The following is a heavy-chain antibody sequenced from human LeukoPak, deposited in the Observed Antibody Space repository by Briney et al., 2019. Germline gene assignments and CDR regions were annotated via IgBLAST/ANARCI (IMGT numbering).Heavy chain of an antibody. CDR3: ADLLRYFSDDDY. CDR2: ISGRGGST. V-gene: IGHV3-23*01. Sequence: PGGSLRLSCAASGFTFSSYAMSWVRQAPGKGLEWVSAISGRGGSTYYADSVKGRFTISRDNSKDTLYLQMNSLRDEDTAVYYCADLLRYFSDDDYWGQGTLVTVSS. J-gene: IGHJ4*02. D-gene: IGHD3-9*01. CDR1: GFTFSSYA.